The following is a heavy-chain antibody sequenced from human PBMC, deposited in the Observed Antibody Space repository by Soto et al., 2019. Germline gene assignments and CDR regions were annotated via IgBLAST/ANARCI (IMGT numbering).Heavy chain of an antibody. CDR1: GGSISSSSYY. CDR3: ARHYGGLPDY. J-gene: IGHJ4*02. V-gene: IGHV4-39*01. CDR2: IYYSGST. Sequence: PSETLSLTCTVSGGSISSSSYYWGWIRQPPGKGLEWIGSIYYSGSTYHNPSLKSRVTISVDTSKNQFSLKLSSVTAADTAVYYCARHYGGLPDYWGQGTLVTVSS. D-gene: IGHD3-10*01.